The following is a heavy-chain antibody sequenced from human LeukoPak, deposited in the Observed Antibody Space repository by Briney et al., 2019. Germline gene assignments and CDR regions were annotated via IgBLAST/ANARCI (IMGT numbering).Heavy chain of an antibody. CDR3: VKSPGSGWPV. V-gene: IGHV3-13*01. J-gene: IGHJ4*02. CDR1: GFTFSTYD. CDR2: IGTGDDT. Sequence: GGSLRLSCAASGFTFSTYDMHWVRQVTGKGLEWVSAIGTGDDTYYLGSVKGRFTISRDNSKNTLYFEMSSLRVEDTAVYYCVKSPGSGWPVWGQGTLLTVSS. D-gene: IGHD6-19*01.